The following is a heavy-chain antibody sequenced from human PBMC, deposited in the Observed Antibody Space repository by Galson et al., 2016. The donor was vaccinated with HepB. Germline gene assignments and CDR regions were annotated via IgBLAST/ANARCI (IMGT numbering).Heavy chain of an antibody. CDR3: VRAGGLPAMALDF. V-gene: IGHV3-21*01. CDR1: GFSLSGYS. J-gene: IGHJ4*02. Sequence: SLRLSCAASGFSLSGYSMNWVRQAPGKGLEWVASISSLNTYIYYADSVKGRFTISRDNANNSLYLNSLRADDTAVYHCVRAGGLPAMALDFWGQGTLVTVSS. CDR2: ISSLNTYI. D-gene: IGHD4/OR15-4a*01.